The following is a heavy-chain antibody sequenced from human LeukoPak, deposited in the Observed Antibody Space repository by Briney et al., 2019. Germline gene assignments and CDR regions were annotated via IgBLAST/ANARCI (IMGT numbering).Heavy chain of an antibody. CDR1: GYTFTGYY. Sequence: ASVKVSCKASGYTFTGYYMHWVRQAPGQGLEWMGWINPNSGGTNYAQKFQGWVTMTRDTSISTAYMELSRLRSDDTAVYYCARDLAGDGTDYYYYYMDVWGKGTTVTVSS. D-gene: IGHD6-19*01. V-gene: IGHV1-2*04. CDR2: INPNSGGT. CDR3: ARDLAGDGTDYYYYYMDV. J-gene: IGHJ6*03.